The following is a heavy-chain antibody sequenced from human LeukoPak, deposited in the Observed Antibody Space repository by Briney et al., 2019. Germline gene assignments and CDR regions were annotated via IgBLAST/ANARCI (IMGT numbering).Heavy chain of an antibody. V-gene: IGHV1-2*02. CDR3: ARGAPYSSGWAEFDY. Sequence: GASAKVSCKASGYTFTGYYMHWARQAPGQGLEWMGWINPNGGGTNYAQKFQGRVTMTRDTSISTAYMELSRLRSDDTAVYYCARGAPYSSGWAEFDYWGQGTLVTVSS. J-gene: IGHJ4*02. CDR2: INPNGGGT. D-gene: IGHD6-19*01. CDR1: GYTFTGYY.